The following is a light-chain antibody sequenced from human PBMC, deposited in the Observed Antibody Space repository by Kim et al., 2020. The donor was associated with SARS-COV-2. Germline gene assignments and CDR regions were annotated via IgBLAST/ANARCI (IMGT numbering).Light chain of an antibody. J-gene: IGKJ1*01. CDR2: WSS. V-gene: IGKV4-1*01. Sequence: ANITCKASQKILYSSNRENCLAWYHQKPGQPPKLLIYWSSTRESGVPDRFSGGGSGTTFTLTIASLQTEDVGVYYCHQYYNTPWTFGQGTKVDIK. CDR1: QKILYSSNRENC. CDR3: HQYYNTPWT.